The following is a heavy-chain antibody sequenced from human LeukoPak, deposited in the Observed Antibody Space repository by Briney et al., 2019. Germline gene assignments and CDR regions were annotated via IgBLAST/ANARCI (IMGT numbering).Heavy chain of an antibody. CDR3: ARSVGASYYYYYMDV. CDR2: IYPGDSDT. CDR1: GSIFTSYW. Sequence: GASLKISCQGSGSIFTSYWIGWVRQLPGKGLEWMGIIYPGDSDTRYSPSFQGQVTISADKSISTASLQWSSLKASDTAMYYCARSVGASYYYYYMDVWGKGTTVTVSS. D-gene: IGHD4/OR15-4a*01. J-gene: IGHJ6*03. V-gene: IGHV5-51*01.